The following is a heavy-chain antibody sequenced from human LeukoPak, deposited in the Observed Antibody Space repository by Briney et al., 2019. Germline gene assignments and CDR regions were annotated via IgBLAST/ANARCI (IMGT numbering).Heavy chain of an antibody. CDR3: AREKGEYYYGSGSPFDY. D-gene: IGHD3-10*01. CDR2: ISSSSSYT. V-gene: IGHV3-11*05. Sequence: PGGSLRLSCAASGFTFSDYYMSWIRQAPGKGLEWVSYISSSSSYTNYADSVKGRFTISRDNAKNSLYLQMNSLRAEDAAVYYCAREKGEYYYGSGSPFDYWGQGTLVTVSS. CDR1: GFTFSDYY. J-gene: IGHJ4*02.